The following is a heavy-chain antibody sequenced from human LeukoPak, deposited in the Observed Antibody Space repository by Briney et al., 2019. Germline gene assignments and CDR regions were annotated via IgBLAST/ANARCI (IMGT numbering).Heavy chain of an antibody. CDR1: GGSISSSSYY. CDR2: IYYSGST. J-gene: IGHJ4*02. D-gene: IGHD3-22*01. V-gene: IGHV4-39*01. Sequence: SETLSLTCTVSGGSISSSSYYWGWIRQPPGKGLEWIGSIYYSGSTYYNPSLKSRVTISVDTSKNQFSLKLSSVTAADTAVYYCARQPYYYDSSGSDYWGQGTLVTVSP. CDR3: ARQPYYYDSSGSDY.